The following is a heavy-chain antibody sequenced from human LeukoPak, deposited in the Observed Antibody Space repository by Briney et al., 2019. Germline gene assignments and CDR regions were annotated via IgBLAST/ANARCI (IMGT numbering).Heavy chain of an antibody. CDR1: GGSISSSRDY. CDR3: ARDGRWFGELLWGP. Sequence: PSETLSLTCTVSGGSISSSRDYWAWIRQPPGKGLEWIANIYYSGSTYYSPSLKSRVTISVDTSKNQFSLKLSSVTAAGTAVYYCARDGRWFGELLWGPWGQGTLVTVSS. V-gene: IGHV4-39*07. CDR2: IYYSGST. D-gene: IGHD3-10*01. J-gene: IGHJ5*02.